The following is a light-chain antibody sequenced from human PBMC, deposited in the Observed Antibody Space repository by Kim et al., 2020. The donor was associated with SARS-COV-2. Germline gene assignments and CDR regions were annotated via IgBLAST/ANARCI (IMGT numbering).Light chain of an antibody. CDR1: QDIANY. V-gene: IGKV1-27*01. CDR3: QKYDSAPWT. CDR2: AAS. Sequence: CAAVGDGVTITCRASQDIANYLAWYQQKPGKVPKLLVYAASALKSGVPSRFSGNRSGTDFTLTISNLQPEDVATYYCQKYDSAPWTFGQGTKVEI. J-gene: IGKJ1*01.